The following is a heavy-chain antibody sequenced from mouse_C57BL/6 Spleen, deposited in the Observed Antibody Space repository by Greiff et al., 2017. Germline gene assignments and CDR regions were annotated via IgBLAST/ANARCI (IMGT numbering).Heavy chain of an antibody. CDR3: ASPYYSNYGFAY. CDR2: IYPGDGDT. D-gene: IGHD2-5*01. Sequence: VQLQQSGPELVKPGASVKISCKASGYAFSSSWMNWVKQRPGKGLEWIGRIYPGDGDTNYNGKFKGKATLTADKSSSTAYMQLSSLTSEDSAVYFCASPYYSNYGFAYWGQGTLVTVSA. V-gene: IGHV1-82*01. CDR1: GYAFSSSW. J-gene: IGHJ3*01.